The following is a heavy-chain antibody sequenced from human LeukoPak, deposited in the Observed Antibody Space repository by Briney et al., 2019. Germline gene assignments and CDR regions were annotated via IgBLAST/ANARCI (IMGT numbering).Heavy chain of an antibody. J-gene: IGHJ4*02. CDR1: GGSISSYY. CDR3: AAFRQWLVILDY. Sequence: SETLSPACTVSGGSISSYYWSWIRQPPGKGLEWIGYIYYSGSTNYNPSLKSRVTMSVDTSKNQFSLNLSSVTAADTAVYYCAAFRQWLVILDYWGQGTLVTVSS. D-gene: IGHD6-19*01. CDR2: IYYSGST. V-gene: IGHV4-59*08.